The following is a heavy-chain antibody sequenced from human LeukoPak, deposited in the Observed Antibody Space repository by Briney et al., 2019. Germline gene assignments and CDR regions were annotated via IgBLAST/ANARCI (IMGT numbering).Heavy chain of an antibody. Sequence: SETLSLTCTVSGGSISSYYWSWIRQPPGKGLEWIGYIYYSGSTNYNPSLKSRVTISVDTSKNQFSLKLWSVTAADTAVYYCARVTGYMIEDYFDYWGQGTLVTVSS. J-gene: IGHJ4*02. V-gene: IGHV4-59*01. CDR2: IYYSGST. CDR3: ARVTGYMIEDYFDY. D-gene: IGHD3-22*01. CDR1: GGSISSYY.